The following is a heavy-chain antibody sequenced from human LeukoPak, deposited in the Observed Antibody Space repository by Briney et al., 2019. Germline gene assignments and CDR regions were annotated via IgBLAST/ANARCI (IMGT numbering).Heavy chain of an antibody. V-gene: IGHV1-24*01. CDR1: GYTLTELS. Sequence: ALVKVSCKVSGYTLTELSMHWVRQAPGKGLEWMGGFDPEDGETNYAQKFQGRVTMTEDTSTDTAYMELSSLRSEDAAVCYCATAPRRYDFWSGLVVDYWGQGTLVTVSS. J-gene: IGHJ4*02. D-gene: IGHD3-3*01. CDR2: FDPEDGET. CDR3: ATAPRRYDFWSGLVVDY.